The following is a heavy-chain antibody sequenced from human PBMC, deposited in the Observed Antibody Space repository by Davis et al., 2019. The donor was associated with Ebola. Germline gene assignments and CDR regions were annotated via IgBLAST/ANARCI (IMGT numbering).Heavy chain of an antibody. CDR2: IKQDGSEK. CDR1: GFTFSNYY. V-gene: IGHV3-7*01. Sequence: GESLKISCAASGFTFSNYYMSWVRQAPGKGLEWVANIKQDGSEKYYVDSVKGRFTISRDNAKNSLYLQMNSLRAEDTAVYYCARKSGGSGWGQGTLVTVSS. J-gene: IGHJ4*02. CDR3: ARKSGGSG. D-gene: IGHD1-26*01.